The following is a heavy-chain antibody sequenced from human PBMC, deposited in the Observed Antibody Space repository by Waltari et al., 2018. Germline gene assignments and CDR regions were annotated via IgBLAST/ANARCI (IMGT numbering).Heavy chain of an antibody. CDR2: SNTDGMSA. Sequence: EVQLVESGGGLVQPGGSLRLSCEASGFTLSSSYMHWVRQVQGKGRVGVSRSNTDGMSANHSDSVKGRFTISRDNGKNTLYLQMNSLRAEDTAVYYCARDGGGNGYIHYWGQGTLVTVSS. CDR3: ARDGGGNGYIHY. CDR1: GFTLSSSY. V-gene: IGHV3-74*01. J-gene: IGHJ4*02. D-gene: IGHD3-16*01.